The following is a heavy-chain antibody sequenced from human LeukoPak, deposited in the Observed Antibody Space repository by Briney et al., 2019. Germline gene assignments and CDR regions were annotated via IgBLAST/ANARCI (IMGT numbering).Heavy chain of an antibody. V-gene: IGHV4-31*01. J-gene: IGHJ3*02. CDR2: IYYSGSA. Sequence: SETLSLTCIVSGGSISTSSYYWRWIRQHPGKGLEWIGYIYYSGSAYYNPSLKSQVTISVATSKIQFSLKLSSVTAADTAVYYCARVLRLELQDAFDIWGQGTMVTVSS. CDR1: GGSISTSSYY. D-gene: IGHD1-26*01. CDR3: ARVLRLELQDAFDI.